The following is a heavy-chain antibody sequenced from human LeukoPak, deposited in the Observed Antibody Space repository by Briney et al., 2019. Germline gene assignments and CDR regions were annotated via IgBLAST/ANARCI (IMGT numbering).Heavy chain of an antibody. V-gene: IGHV3-74*01. CDR1: GFTFSSYW. Sequence: GGSLRLSCAASGFTFSSYWMHWVRQTPGKGLVWVSRIKGDGSSTSYADSVEGRFAISRDNAKNTLYLQMNSLRAEDTAVYYCARVFQYYYDSSGIYYFDYWGQGTLVTVSS. J-gene: IGHJ4*02. CDR3: ARVFQYYYDSSGIYYFDY. D-gene: IGHD3-22*01. CDR2: IKGDGSST.